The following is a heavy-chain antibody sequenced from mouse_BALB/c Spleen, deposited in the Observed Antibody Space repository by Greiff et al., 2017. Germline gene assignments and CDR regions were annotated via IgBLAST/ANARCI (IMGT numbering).Heavy chain of an antibody. V-gene: IGHV1S81*02. CDR2: INPSNGRT. CDR1: GYTFTSYW. J-gene: IGHJ2*01. Sequence: VQLQQSGAELVKPGASVKLSCKASGYTFTSYWMHWVKQRPGQGLEWIGEINPSNGRTNYNEKFKSKATLTVDKSSSTAYMQLSSLTSEDSAVYYCASGYYFDYWGQGTTLTVSS. CDR3: ASGYYFDY.